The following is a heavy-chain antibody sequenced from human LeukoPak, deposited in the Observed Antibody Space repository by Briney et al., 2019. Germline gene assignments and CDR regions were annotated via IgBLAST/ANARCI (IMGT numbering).Heavy chain of an antibody. V-gene: IGHV1-2*02. J-gene: IGHJ3*02. CDR1: GYTFTGYY. CDR2: INPNSGGT. Sequence: ASVKVSCKASGYTFTGYYMHWVRQAPGQGLEWMGWINPNSGGTNYAQKFQGRVTMTRDTSISTAYMELSRLRSDDTAVYYCARDRFGGGWYSDAFDIWGQGTMVTVSS. D-gene: IGHD6-19*01. CDR3: ARDRFGGGWYSDAFDI.